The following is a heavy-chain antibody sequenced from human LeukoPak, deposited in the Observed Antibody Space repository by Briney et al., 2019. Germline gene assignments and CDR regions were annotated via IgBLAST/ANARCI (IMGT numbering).Heavy chain of an antibody. V-gene: IGHV1-18*01. D-gene: IGHD3-16*02. CDR2: ISAYNGDT. J-gene: IGHJ5*02. CDR1: GYTFTNYG. CDR3: ARGQTYMITFGGVIVSATNWFDP. Sequence: ASVKVSCKASGYTFTNYGITWVRQAPGQGLEWMGWISAYNGDTNYALKLQGRVNMTTETSTSTAYMEMRSLRSDDTAVYYCARGQTYMITFGGVIVSATNWFDPWGQGTLVTVSS.